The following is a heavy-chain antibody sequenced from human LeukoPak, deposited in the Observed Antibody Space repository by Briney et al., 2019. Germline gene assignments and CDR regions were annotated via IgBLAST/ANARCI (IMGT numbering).Heavy chain of an antibody. D-gene: IGHD3-10*02. Sequence: PGGSLRLSCVASGFTLRSYVMSWVRQAPGKGLEWVSGVNWSGDSTGYADSVKGRFTISRDNAKNSLYLQMNSLRAEDTALYYCARDLSDSYYVYAFDIWGQGTMVTVSS. V-gene: IGHV3-20*04. CDR3: ARDLSDSYYVYAFDI. CDR2: VNWSGDST. CDR1: GFTLRSYV. J-gene: IGHJ3*02.